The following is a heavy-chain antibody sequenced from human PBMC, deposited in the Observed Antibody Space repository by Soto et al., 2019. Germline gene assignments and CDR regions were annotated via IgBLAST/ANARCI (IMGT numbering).Heavy chain of an antibody. Sequence: GGSLRLSXAASGFTFSSYSMNWVRQAPGKGLEWVSSISSSSSYIYYADSVKGRFTISRDNAKNSLYLQMNSLRAEDTAVYYCARAPSSCCGGDCYPWLHPLDYWGQGTLVTVSS. CDR1: GFTFSSYS. CDR2: ISSSSSYI. J-gene: IGHJ4*02. V-gene: IGHV3-21*01. D-gene: IGHD2-21*02. CDR3: ARAPSSCCGGDCYPWLHPLDY.